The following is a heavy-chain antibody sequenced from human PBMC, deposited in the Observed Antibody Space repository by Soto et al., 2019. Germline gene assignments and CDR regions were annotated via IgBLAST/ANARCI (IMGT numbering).Heavy chain of an antibody. V-gene: IGHV3-30-3*01. Sequence: LRXSFASSGCTVTRYAMHWVRQAPGKGLEGVAVMSDAGSNNYNTYIVKARFTMARDNTKNTLYQKMNCLRAEDTGVYYCARDQYLGNCGGDCLYAFDIWGQGTMVTVSS. CDR2: MSDAGSNN. J-gene: IGHJ3*02. CDR1: GCTVTRYA. D-gene: IGHD2-21*02. CDR3: ARDQYLGNCGGDCLYAFDI.